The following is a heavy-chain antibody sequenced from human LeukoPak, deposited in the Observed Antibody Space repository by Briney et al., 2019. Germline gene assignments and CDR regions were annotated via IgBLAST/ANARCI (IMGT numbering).Heavy chain of an antibody. J-gene: IGHJ4*02. V-gene: IGHV4-39*01. D-gene: IGHD2-15*01. CDR2: IYYSGST. CDR3: ARRSSLVVADY. CDR1: GGSISSSSYY. Sequence: SETLSLTCTVSGGSISSSSYYWGWIRQPPGKGLEWIGSIYYSGSTYYNPSLKSRVTISVDTSKNQFSLKLSSVTAADTAVYYCARRSSLVVADYWGQGTLVTVSS.